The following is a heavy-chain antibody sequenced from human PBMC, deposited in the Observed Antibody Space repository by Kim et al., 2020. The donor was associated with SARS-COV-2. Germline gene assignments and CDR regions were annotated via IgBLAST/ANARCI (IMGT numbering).Heavy chain of an antibody. V-gene: IGHV1-69*01. D-gene: IGHD5-12*01. Sequence: NSAQKFQGRVTITADESTSTAYMELSSPRSEDTAVYYCARVSGYDLRFNDYWGQGTLVTVSS. CDR3: ARVSGYDLRFNDY. J-gene: IGHJ4*02.